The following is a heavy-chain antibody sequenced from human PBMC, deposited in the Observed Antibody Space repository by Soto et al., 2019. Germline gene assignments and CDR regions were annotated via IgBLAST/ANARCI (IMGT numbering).Heavy chain of an antibody. V-gene: IGHV1-46*01. D-gene: IGHD3-16*02. CDR2: INPSGGST. Sequence: ASVKVSCKASGYTFTSYYMHWVRQAPGQGLEWMGIINPSGGSTSYAQKFQGRVTMTTDASTSTAYMELRSLRSDDTAVYYCARDQGRYDYVWGSYRYTFDYWGQGTLVTVSS. CDR1: GYTFTSYY. CDR3: ARDQGRYDYVWGSYRYTFDY. J-gene: IGHJ4*02.